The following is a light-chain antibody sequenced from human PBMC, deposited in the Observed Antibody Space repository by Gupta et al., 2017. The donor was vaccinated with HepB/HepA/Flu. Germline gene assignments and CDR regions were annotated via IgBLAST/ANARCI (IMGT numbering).Light chain of an antibody. CDR1: QSIVTY. J-gene: IGKJ4*01. CDR2: AAS. V-gene: IGKV1-39*01. CDR3: QQSYSTPLT. Sequence: DTQMTQSPSSLSASVGDRVTVTCRASQSIVTYVNWYQQKPGKAPKLLIYAASSLQYGVPSRFSGSGSGTDFTLTITTLQPDDFATYYCQQSYSTPLTFGGGTKVEIK.